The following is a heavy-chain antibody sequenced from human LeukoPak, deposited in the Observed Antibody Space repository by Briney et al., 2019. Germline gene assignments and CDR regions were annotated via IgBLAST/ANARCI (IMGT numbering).Heavy chain of an antibody. CDR2: IKTKNDGGPT. J-gene: IGHJ4*02. Sequence: GGSLRLSFAASGFTFSNAWMSWVRQAPGKGLEWVGRIKTKNDGGPTDYPAPVKGRFTISRDDSKNMLYLQMSSLKTEDTAVYYCTTSYYDSSGYTLWGQGTLVTVSS. CDR1: GFTFSNAW. D-gene: IGHD3-22*01. CDR3: TTSYYDSSGYTL. V-gene: IGHV3-15*01.